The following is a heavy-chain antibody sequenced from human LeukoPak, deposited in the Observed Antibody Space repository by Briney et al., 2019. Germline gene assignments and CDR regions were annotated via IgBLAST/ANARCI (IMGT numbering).Heavy chain of an antibody. CDR3: VRWGPGAAVDY. J-gene: IGHJ4*02. Sequence: GGSLRLSCAASGFTSKNHGMYWVRQPPGKGLEWVAVIWFDGSNKYYAEAVQGRFTISRDNSRNILSLQMDSVRVEDTAVYYCVRWGPGAAVDYWGQGTQVTVSS. CDR2: IWFDGSNK. V-gene: IGHV3-33*01. D-gene: IGHD6-13*01. CDR1: GFTSKNHG.